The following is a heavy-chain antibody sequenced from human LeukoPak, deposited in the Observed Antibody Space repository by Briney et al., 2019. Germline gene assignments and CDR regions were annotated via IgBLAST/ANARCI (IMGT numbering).Heavy chain of an antibody. Sequence: SETLSLTCAVYGGSFGGYYWSWIRQPPGRGLEWIGEINHSGSSSYNPSLKSRVTISLDTSKNQFSLKLSSVTAADTAVYYCARGYGSGSYYHYWGQGTLLTVSS. CDR2: INHSGSS. J-gene: IGHJ4*02. CDR3: ARGYGSGSYYHY. V-gene: IGHV4-34*01. CDR1: GGSFGGYY. D-gene: IGHD3-10*01.